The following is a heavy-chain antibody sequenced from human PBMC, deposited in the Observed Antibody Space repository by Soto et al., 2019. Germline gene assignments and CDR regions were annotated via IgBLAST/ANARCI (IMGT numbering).Heavy chain of an antibody. V-gene: IGHV1-46*02. CDR1: GYTFNSYY. CDR3: AREGASSGAFDY. D-gene: IGHD2-15*01. CDR2: INPSGGST. Sequence: GASVKVSCKASGYTFNSYYMHWVRQAPGQGPEWMGIINPSGGSTSYAQKFQGRVTMTRDTSTSTVYMELSSLRSEDTAVYYCAREGASSGAFDYWGQGTLVTVSS. J-gene: IGHJ4*02.